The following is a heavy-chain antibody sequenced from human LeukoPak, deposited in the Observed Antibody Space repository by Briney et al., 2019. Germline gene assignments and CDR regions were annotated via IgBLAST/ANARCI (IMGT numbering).Heavy chain of an antibody. CDR1: GFNFSSYG. D-gene: IGHD3-22*01. Sequence: GGSLRLSCAASGFNFSSYGMHWVRQAPGKGLEWVAVIYYDGSNKYYADSVRGRFTISRDNSKNTLFLQMSSLRAEDTAVYYCVRDTFYSSGVYGLDVWGQGTTVTVSS. CDR3: VRDTFYSSGVYGLDV. CDR2: IYYDGSNK. V-gene: IGHV3-33*01. J-gene: IGHJ6*02.